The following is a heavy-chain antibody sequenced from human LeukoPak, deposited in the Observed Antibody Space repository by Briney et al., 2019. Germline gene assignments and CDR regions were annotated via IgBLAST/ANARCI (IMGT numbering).Heavy chain of an antibody. CDR3: ARGLGDYDFWSGYHSAPNWFDP. D-gene: IGHD3-3*01. J-gene: IGHJ5*02. CDR1: GYTFTSYY. CDR2: INPSGGST. V-gene: IGHV1-46*01. Sequence: ASVKVSCKASGYTFTSYYMHWVRQAPGQGLEWMGIINPSGGSTSYAQKFQGRVTMTRDTSISTAYMELSRLRSDDTAVYYCARGLGDYDFWSGYHSAPNWFDPWGQGTLVTVSS.